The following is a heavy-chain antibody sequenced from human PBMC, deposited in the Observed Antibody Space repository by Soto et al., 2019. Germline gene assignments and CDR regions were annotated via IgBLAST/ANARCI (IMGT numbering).Heavy chain of an antibody. CDR1: GYTFTSYD. V-gene: IGHV1-8*02. Sequence: GASVKVSCKASGYTFTSYDINWVRQATGQGLEWMGWMNPNSGNTGYAQKFQGRVTLTRNTSISTAYMELSSLRSEDTAVYYCARGRGNVPNYYYYMDVWGKGTTVTVSS. J-gene: IGHJ6*03. CDR2: MNPNSGNT. CDR3: ARGRGNVPNYYYYMDV.